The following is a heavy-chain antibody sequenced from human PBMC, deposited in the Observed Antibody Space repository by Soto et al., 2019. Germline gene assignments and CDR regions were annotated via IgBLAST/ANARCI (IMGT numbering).Heavy chain of an antibody. CDR1: GGTFSTYT. Sequence: GASVKVSCKASGGTFSTYTITWVRQAPGQGLEWMGRIIANIGIINYAQKFQGRVTITADTSTSTAYMELSGLRSDDTAVYYCARGVGSGSYYNQYNWFDPWGQGTLVTISS. J-gene: IGHJ5*02. CDR3: ARGVGSGSYYNQYNWFDP. CDR2: IIANIGII. D-gene: IGHD3-10*01. V-gene: IGHV1-69*02.